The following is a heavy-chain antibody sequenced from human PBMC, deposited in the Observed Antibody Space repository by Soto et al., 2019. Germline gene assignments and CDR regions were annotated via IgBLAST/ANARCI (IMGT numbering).Heavy chain of an antibody. CDR2: IIPIFGTA. V-gene: IGHV1-69*06. Sequence: QVQLVQSGAEVKKPGSSVKVSCKASGGTFSSYAISWVRHAPGHGLEWMGGIIPIFGTANYAQKFQGRVTITADKSTSTAYMELSSLRSEDTAVYYCARDIYTMVRGGTKSDYWGQGTLVTVSS. CDR1: GGTFSSYA. CDR3: ARDIYTMVRGGTKSDY. J-gene: IGHJ4*02. D-gene: IGHD3-10*01.